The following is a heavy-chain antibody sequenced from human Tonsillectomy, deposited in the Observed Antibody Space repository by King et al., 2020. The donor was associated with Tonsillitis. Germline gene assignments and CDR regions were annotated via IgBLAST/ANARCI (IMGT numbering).Heavy chain of an antibody. D-gene: IGHD6-13*01. CDR3: ARAAGGGKFFDY. V-gene: IGHV3-53*04. CDR2: IYSGGST. J-gene: IGHJ4*02. CDR1: GFSLNDQY. Sequence: VQLVESGGGLVQPGGSLRLSCVASGFSLNDQYMTWVRQAPGKGLEWVASIYSGGSTDYADPVQGRGTISRQKSRNTLYFRMNSLRVDDTAVYYCARAAGGGKFFDYWGQGTLVTV.